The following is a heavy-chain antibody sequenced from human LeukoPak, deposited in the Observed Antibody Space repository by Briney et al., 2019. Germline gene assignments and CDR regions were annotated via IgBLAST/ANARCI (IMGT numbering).Heavy chain of an antibody. CDR2: ISGSGGST. J-gene: IGHJ4*02. D-gene: IGHD5-18*01. CDR3: AKGYSYGYEQQLVTRGLFDY. V-gene: IGHV3-23*01. CDR1: GFTFSSYA. Sequence: GGSLRLSCAASGFTFSSYAMSWVRQAPGKGLEWVSAISGSGGSTYYADSVKGQFTISRDNSKNTLYLQMNSLRAEDTAVYYCAKGYSYGYEQQLVTRGLFDYWGQGTLVTVSS.